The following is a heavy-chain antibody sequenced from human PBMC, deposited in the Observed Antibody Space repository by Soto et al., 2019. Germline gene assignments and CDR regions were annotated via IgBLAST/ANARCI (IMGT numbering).Heavy chain of an antibody. V-gene: IGHV3-30-3*01. Sequence: GGSLRLSCAASGFTFSSYAMHWVRQAPGKGLEWVAAITGNGSNKYYADSVKGRFTISRDNSKNTLYLQMNSLRAEDTAVYYCAKGGEEWLLSTNNDYWGQGTQVTVSS. CDR1: GFTFSSYA. J-gene: IGHJ4*02. CDR2: ITGNGSNK. CDR3: AKGGEEWLLSTNNDY. D-gene: IGHD3-3*01.